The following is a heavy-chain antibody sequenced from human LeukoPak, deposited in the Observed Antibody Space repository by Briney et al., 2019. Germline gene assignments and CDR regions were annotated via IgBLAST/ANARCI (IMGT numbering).Heavy chain of an antibody. D-gene: IGHD2-2*01. V-gene: IGHV4-34*01. CDR3: ARDRRYCSSTSCYSRFDP. Sequence: SETLSLTCAVYGGSFSGYYWSWIRQPPGKGLEWIGEINHSGSTNYNPSLKSRVTISVDTSKNQFSLKLSSVTAADTAVYYCARDRRYCSSTSCYSRFDPSGQRTLVTVSS. CDR2: INHSGST. CDR1: GGSFSGYY. J-gene: IGHJ5*02.